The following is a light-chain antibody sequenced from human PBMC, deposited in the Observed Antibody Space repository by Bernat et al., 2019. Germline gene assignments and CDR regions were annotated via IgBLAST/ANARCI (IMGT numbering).Light chain of an antibody. CDR2: DIS. J-gene: IGKJ5*01. CDR3: QHRSEWPIT. Sequence: EIVLTQSPATLSLSPGERATLSCRASQSISNRWLAWYQQKPGQAPRLLIYDISNRATGIPPRFSGSGSGTDFVLTISSLEPEDFAVYYRQHRSEWPITFGQGTRLEIK. CDR1: QSISNRW. V-gene: IGKV3-11*01.